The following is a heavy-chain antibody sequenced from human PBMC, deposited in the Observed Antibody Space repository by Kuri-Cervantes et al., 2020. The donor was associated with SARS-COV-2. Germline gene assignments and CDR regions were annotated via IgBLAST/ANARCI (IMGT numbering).Heavy chain of an antibody. CDR3: AKDWWSRGIAAAGRPTGVDY. J-gene: IGHJ4*02. V-gene: IGHV3-33*06. Sequence: GGSLRLSCAASGFTFSSYGMHWVRQAPGKGLEWVAVIWYDGSNKHYADSVKGRFTISRDNSKNTLYLQMNSLRAEDTAVYYCAKDWWSRGIAAAGRPTGVDYWGQGTLVTVSS. CDR2: IWYDGSNK. D-gene: IGHD6-13*01. CDR1: GFTFSSYG.